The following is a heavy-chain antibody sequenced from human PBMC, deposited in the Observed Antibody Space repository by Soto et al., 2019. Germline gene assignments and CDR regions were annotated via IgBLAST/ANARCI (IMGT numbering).Heavy chain of an antibody. J-gene: IGHJ4*02. Sequence: PSETLSLTCTVSGVSISTYYWSWIRQPPGKGLELIGYIYYSGSTNYNPSLKSRVTISVDTSKNQFSLKLSSVTAADTAVYYCARESFDLTGYLDYWGQGILVTV. V-gene: IGHV4-59*01. CDR2: IYYSGST. CDR1: GVSISTYY. CDR3: ARESFDLTGYLDY. D-gene: IGHD3-9*01.